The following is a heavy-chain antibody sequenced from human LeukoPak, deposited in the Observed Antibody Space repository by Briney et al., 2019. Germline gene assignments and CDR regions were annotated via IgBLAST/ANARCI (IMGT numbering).Heavy chain of an antibody. CDR1: GFTFSSYA. J-gene: IGHJ4*02. V-gene: IGHV3-23*01. Sequence: GGSLRLSCAASGFTFSSYAMSWVRQALGTGLEWVSAISGSGGSTYYADSVTGRFTISRDHSKKPLYLKMNSLRAEDTAIYYCAKDQDYYGSGSYIVWGQGTLVTVSS. CDR3: AKDQDYYGSGSYIV. CDR2: ISGSGGST. D-gene: IGHD3-10*01.